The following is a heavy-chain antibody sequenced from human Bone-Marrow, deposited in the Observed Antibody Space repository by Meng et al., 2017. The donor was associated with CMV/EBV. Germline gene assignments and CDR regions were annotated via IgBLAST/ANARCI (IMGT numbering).Heavy chain of an antibody. V-gene: IGHV3-21*01. J-gene: IGHJ3*02. Sequence: SCKASGYTFTSYGINWVRQAPGKGLEWVSSISSSSSYIYYADSVKGRFTISRDNAKNSLYLQMNSLRAEDTAVYYCARAPRAFDIWGQGTMVTVSS. CDR3: ARAPRAFDI. CDR2: ISSSSSYI. CDR1: GYTFTSYG.